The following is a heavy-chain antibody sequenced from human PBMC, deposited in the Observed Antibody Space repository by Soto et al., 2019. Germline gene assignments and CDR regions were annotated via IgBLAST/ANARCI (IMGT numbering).Heavy chain of an antibody. V-gene: IGHV3-33*01. CDR1: GFTFSSYG. CDR3: ARDMNDYVWGSYRSADFDI. D-gene: IGHD3-16*02. Sequence: QVQLVESGGGVVQPGRSLRLSCAASGFTFSSYGMHWVRQAPGKGLEWVAVIWYDGSNKYYADSVKGRFTISRDNSKNTLYHQKNSLRAEDTAVYYCARDMNDYVWGSYRSADFDIWGQGTMVTVSS. J-gene: IGHJ3*02. CDR2: IWYDGSNK.